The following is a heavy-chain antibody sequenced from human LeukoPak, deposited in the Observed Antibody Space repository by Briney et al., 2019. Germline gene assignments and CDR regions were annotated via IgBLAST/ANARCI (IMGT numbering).Heavy chain of an antibody. Sequence: PSETLSLTCTVSGGSIGSYYWSWIRQPPGKGLEWIGYINYSGSSTYNPSLKSRVTISLDMSKNQFSLKLNSVTAADTAVYYCARGQGYGLLNAVDYWGQGTLVTVSS. J-gene: IGHJ4*02. V-gene: IGHV4-59*01. CDR2: INYSGSS. CDR3: ARGQGYGLLNAVDY. D-gene: IGHD5-18*01. CDR1: GGSIGSYY.